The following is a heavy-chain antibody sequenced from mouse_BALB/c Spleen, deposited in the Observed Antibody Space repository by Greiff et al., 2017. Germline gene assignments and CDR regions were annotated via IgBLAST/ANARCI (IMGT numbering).Heavy chain of an antibody. D-gene: IGHD2-14*01. CDR2: ISSGSSTN. CDR3: AGSDYYRNDEFPIDY. CDR1: GFTFSSFG. Sequence: DVKLVESGGGLVQPGGSRKLSCAASGFTFSSFGMHWVRQAPEKGLEWVAYISSGSSTNYYADTVKGHFTLTRDNTKNTLFLQMTSLRYEDTAMYDCAGSDYYRNDEFPIDYWGQGTSVTVSS. J-gene: IGHJ4*01. V-gene: IGHV5-17*02.